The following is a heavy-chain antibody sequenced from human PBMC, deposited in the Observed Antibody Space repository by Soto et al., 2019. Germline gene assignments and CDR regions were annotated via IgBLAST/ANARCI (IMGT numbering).Heavy chain of an antibody. CDR2: ISQSGNT. Sequence: PSETLSLTCSIYSGSFSGYYWSWIRQPPGKGLEWIGEISQSGNTNYSPSLKSRVSISIDTSKKQFSLNLASVSAADTAVYYCARDPKVRGSSQTRTDFWGQGTLVTVSS. CDR3: ARDPKVRGSSQTRTDF. J-gene: IGHJ4*02. CDR1: SGSFSGYY. D-gene: IGHD6-6*01. V-gene: IGHV4-34*01.